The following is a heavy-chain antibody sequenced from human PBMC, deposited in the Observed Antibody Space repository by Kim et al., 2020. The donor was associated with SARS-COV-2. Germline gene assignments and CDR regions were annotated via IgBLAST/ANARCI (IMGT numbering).Heavy chain of an antibody. CDR3: ARHLSPFYFDY. J-gene: IGHJ4*02. Sequence: TPSCPSLKSRVTISVDTSKNQFSLKLSSVTAADTAVYYCARHLSPFYFDYWGQGTLVTVSS. CDR2: T. V-gene: IGHV4-39*01.